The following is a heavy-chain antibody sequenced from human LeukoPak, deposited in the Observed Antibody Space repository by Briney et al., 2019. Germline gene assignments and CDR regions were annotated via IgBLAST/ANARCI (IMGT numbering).Heavy chain of an antibody. CDR2: INLNSGGT. CDR1: GYTFTGYF. D-gene: IGHD1-26*01. Sequence: GASVKVSCKASGYTFTGYFMHWVRQAPGQGLEWMGRINLNSGGTYYAQNFQGRVTMTRDTSISTAYVKLSRLTSDDTAVYYCARDLSSTSNWEFDYWGQGTLVTVSS. CDR3: ARDLSSTSNWEFDY. J-gene: IGHJ4*02. V-gene: IGHV1-2*06.